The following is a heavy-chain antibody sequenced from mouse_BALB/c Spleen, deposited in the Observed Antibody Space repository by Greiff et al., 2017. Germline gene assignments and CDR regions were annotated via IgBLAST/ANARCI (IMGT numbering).Heavy chain of an antibody. Sequence: VQRVESGPGLVAPSQSLSITCTVSGFSLTGYGVNWVRQPPGKGLEWLGMIWGDGSTDYNSALKSRLSISKDNSKSQVFLKMNSLQTDDTARYYCARETARATNYAMDYWGQGTSVTVSS. CDR2: IWGDGST. CDR1: GFSLTGYG. V-gene: IGHV2-6-7*01. D-gene: IGHD3-2*01. CDR3: ARETARATNYAMDY. J-gene: IGHJ4*01.